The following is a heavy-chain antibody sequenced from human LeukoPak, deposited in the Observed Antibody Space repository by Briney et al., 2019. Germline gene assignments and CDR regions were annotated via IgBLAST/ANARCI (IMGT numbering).Heavy chain of an antibody. CDR1: GFTFNTYA. V-gene: IGHV3-33*01. CDR2: IWYDGSDK. J-gene: IGHJ6*02. D-gene: IGHD2-8*02. CDR3: GRVGCTGNNCKPYAYYATDV. Sequence: GRSLRLSCATSGFTFNTYAMHWVRQAPGKGLEWVAIIWYDGSDKYYADSVRGRFAISRDNSKNTLYLQMNSLRAEDTAVYYCGRVGCTGNNCKPYAYYATDVWGQGTTVTVSS.